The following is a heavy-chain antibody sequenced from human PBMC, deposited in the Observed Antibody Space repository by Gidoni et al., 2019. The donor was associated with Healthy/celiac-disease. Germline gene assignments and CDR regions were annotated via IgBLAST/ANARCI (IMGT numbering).Heavy chain of an antibody. CDR1: GGSFSGYY. CDR2: INHSGST. D-gene: IGHD3-10*01. J-gene: IGHJ6*02. Sequence: QVQLQQWGAGLLKPSETLSLTCAVHGGSFSGYYWSWIRQPPGTGLEWIGEINHSGSTNYNPSLKSRVTISVDTSKNQFSLKLSSVTAADTAVYYCARAGITMVRGVMRANYGMDVWGQGTTVTVSS. CDR3: ARAGITMVRGVMRANYGMDV. V-gene: IGHV4-34*01.